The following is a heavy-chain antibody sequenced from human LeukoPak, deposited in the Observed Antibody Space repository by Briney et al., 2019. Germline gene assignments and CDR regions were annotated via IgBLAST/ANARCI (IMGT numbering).Heavy chain of an antibody. CDR2: IYYSGST. Sequence: PSETLSCTATVSGCSISGSSYDWGWIGQPPGKGLGWIGSIYYSGSTYYNPSLKSRVTISVATSKNQSSLTLSSVTAADTAVHYCARHPAPTVTTTPHPVYYFDYWGQGTLVTVSS. CDR1: GCSISGSSYD. CDR3: ARHPAPTVTTTPHPVYYFDY. V-gene: IGHV4-39*01. J-gene: IGHJ4*02. D-gene: IGHD4-17*01.